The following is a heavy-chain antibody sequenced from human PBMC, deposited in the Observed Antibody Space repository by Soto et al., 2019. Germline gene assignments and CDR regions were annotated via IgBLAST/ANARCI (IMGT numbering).Heavy chain of an antibody. CDR3: AREGYQGASTGPDS. CDR1: GYTFTTYG. J-gene: IGHJ5*01. V-gene: IGHV1-18*01. Sequence: GPSVKVSCRASGYTFTTYGISWVRQAPGQGLEWMGWISAYSGNTNSAQKYQGRVTMTTDTSTSTAYMELRSLRSDDTAVYYCAREGYQGASTGPDSRGQGSLGAVSS. D-gene: IGHD2-15*01. CDR2: ISAYSGNT.